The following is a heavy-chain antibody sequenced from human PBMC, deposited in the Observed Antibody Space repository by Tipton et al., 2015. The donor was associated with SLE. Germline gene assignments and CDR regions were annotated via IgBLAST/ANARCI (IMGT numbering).Heavy chain of an antibody. V-gene: IGHV4-34*01. CDR2: INHSGSP. CDR3: ARAQRMVRWLDP. Sequence: TLSLTCAVYGGSFSGYYWSWIRQAPGKGLEWIGEINHSGSPNYNPSLKSRITISVDTSKNQFSLKLSSVTAADTAVYYCARAQRMVRWLDPWGQGTLVTVS. D-gene: IGHD6-13*01. J-gene: IGHJ5*02. CDR1: GGSFSGYY.